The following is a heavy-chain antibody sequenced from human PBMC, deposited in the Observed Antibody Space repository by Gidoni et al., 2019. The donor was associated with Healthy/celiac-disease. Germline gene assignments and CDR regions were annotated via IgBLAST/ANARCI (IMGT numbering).Heavy chain of an antibody. CDR3: AKDLNYYDSSGLDY. CDR2: ISGSGGST. D-gene: IGHD3-22*01. J-gene: IGHJ4*02. CDR1: GFTFSSYA. V-gene: IGHV3-23*01. Sequence: EVQLLESGGGLVQPGGSLRLSCAASGFTFSSYAMSWVRQAPGKGLEWVSAISGSGGSTYYADSVKGLFTISRDNSKNTLYLQMNSLRAEDTAVYYCAKDLNYYDSSGLDYWGQGTLVTVSS.